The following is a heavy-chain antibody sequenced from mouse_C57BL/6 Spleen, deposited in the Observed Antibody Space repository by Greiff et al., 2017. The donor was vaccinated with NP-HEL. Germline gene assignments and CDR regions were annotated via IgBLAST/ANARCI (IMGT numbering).Heavy chain of an antibody. J-gene: IGHJ1*01. D-gene: IGHD1-1*01. CDR1: GYTFTSYW. CDR3: AESPTVVDSCFDV. CDR2: IDPSDSYT. Sequence: QVQLQQSGAELVMPGASVKLSCKASGYTFTSYWMHWVKQRPGQGLEWIGEIDPSDSYTNYNQKFKGKFTLTVDKSSNTAYMLLSVLTSETSAVYCCAESPTVVDSCFDVWGPGTTVTVSS. V-gene: IGHV1-69*01.